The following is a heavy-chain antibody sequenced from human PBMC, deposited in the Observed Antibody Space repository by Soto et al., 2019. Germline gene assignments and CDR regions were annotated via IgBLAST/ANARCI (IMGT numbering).Heavy chain of an antibody. CDR3: AKDPNGDYIGGFDM. Sequence: GGSLRLSCAASGFTFSGSAMHWVRQASGKGLEWVGRIRSKANSYATAYAASVKGRFTISRDDSKNTAYLQMNSLKTEDTAVYYCAKDPNGDYIGGFDMLGQGTMVTVSS. CDR2: IRSKANSYAT. V-gene: IGHV3-73*01. CDR1: GFTFSGSA. D-gene: IGHD4-17*01. J-gene: IGHJ3*02.